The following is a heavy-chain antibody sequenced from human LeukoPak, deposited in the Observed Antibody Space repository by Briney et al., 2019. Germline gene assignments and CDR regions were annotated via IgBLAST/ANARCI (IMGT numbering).Heavy chain of an antibody. J-gene: IGHJ4*02. CDR1: GFTFSSYG. CDR3: AKDFGELPYYFDY. V-gene: IGHV3-30*02. Sequence: GGSLRLSCAASGFTFSSYGMHWVRQAPGKGLEWVAFIRYDGSNKYYADSVKGRFTISRDNSKNTLYLQMNSLRAEDTAVYYCAKDFGELPYYFDYWGQGTLVTVSS. D-gene: IGHD3-10*01. CDR2: IRYDGSNK.